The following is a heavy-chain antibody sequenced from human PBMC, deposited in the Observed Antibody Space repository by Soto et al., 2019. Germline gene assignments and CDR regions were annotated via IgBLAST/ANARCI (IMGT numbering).Heavy chain of an antibody. CDR2: IYYAGST. D-gene: IGHD3-16*01. V-gene: IGHV4-59*01. Sequence: QVQLQESGPGLVKPSETLSLTCTVSGGSISSYYWSWIRQPPGKGLEWIGNIYYAGSTNYNPSLKSRVTISVDTSKNQFSLKLSSVTAADTAVYYCARGGLISPLDYWGQGTLVTVSS. CDR3: ARGGLISPLDY. J-gene: IGHJ4*02. CDR1: GGSISSYY.